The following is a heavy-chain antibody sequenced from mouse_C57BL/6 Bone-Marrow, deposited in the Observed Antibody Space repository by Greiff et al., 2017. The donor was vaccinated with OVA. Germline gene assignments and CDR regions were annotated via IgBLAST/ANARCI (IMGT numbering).Heavy chain of an antibody. CDR1: GYTFTSYW. Sequence: QVQLQQSGAELVKPGASVKLSCKASGYTFTSYWMHWVKQRPGQGLEWIGMIHPDSGSTNYNEKFKSKATLTADQSSSTAYMQLSSLTSEDSSVYYCAPSGTRTVDYWGQGTTLTVSS. CDR2: IHPDSGST. D-gene: IGHD1-1*01. J-gene: IGHJ2*01. CDR3: APSGTRTVDY. V-gene: IGHV1-64*01.